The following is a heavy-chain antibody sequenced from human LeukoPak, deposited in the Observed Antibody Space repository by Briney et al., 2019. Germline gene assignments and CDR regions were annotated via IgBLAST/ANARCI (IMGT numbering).Heavy chain of an antibody. D-gene: IGHD2-2*01. CDR1: GNYW. J-gene: IGHJ4*02. CDR3: VSFYETN. Sequence: GGSLRLSCAASGNYWMHWVRQAPGKGLVWVSHVNSDGSWTSHADSVKGRFTISKDNAKNTVYLQMNNLRTEDTAVYYCVSFYETNWGRGALVTVSS. CDR2: VNSDGSWT. V-gene: IGHV3-74*01.